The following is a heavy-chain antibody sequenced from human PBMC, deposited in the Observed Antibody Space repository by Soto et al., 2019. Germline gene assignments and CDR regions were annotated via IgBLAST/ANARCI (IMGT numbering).Heavy chain of an antibody. J-gene: IGHJ6*02. Sequence: QVQLVQSGAEVKKPGASVKVSCEASGYAFSTYDINWVRQATGRGLEWMGWMNPKSGNTVYAQKFQGRLTLTRNTSISTAFLELRSLTSDDTAVYFCARPDGSRSYYNDYYALDVWGQGTTVTVSS. V-gene: IGHV1-8*01. CDR2: MNPKSGNT. D-gene: IGHD3-10*01. CDR1: GYAFSTYD. CDR3: ARPDGSRSYYNDYYALDV.